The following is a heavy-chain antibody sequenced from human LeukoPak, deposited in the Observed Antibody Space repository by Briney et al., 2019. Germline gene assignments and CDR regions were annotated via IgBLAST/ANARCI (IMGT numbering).Heavy chain of an antibody. J-gene: IGHJ6*03. CDR2: IRYDGSNK. Sequence: GGSLRLSCAASGFTFSSYGMHWVRQAPGKGLEWVAFIRYDGSNKYYADSVKGRFTISRDNSKNTLYLQMNSLRAEDTAVYYCARNDGPAGVVDYYYYMDVWGKGTTVTVSS. CDR1: GFTFSSYG. CDR3: ARNDGPAGVVDYYYYMDV. D-gene: IGHD2-2*01. V-gene: IGHV3-30*02.